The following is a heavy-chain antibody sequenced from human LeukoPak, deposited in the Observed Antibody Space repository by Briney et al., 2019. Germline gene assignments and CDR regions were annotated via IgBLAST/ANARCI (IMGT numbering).Heavy chain of an antibody. CDR1: GFTFDDYA. Sequence: GGSLRLSCAASGFTFDDYAMHWVRQAPGKGLEWVSYISSSGSTIYYADSVKGRFTISRDNAKNSLYLQMNSLRAEDTAVYYCARDEGAAAAGYWGQGTLVTVSS. J-gene: IGHJ4*02. CDR2: ISSSGSTI. V-gene: IGHV3-11*01. CDR3: ARDEGAAAAGY. D-gene: IGHD6-13*01.